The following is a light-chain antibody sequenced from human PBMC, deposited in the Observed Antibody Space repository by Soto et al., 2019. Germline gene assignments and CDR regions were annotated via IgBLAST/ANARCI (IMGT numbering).Light chain of an antibody. Sequence: DIQLTQSPSFLSASVGDRVTITCRASQDVIRNLAWYQQKPGKAPNLLIYAASTLRSGVPSRFSGSGSETEFTLTISSLQPEDFATYYCQQLNSYVFAFGPGTKVDIK. CDR2: AAS. J-gene: IGKJ3*01. CDR1: QDVIRN. V-gene: IGKV1-9*01. CDR3: QQLNSYVFA.